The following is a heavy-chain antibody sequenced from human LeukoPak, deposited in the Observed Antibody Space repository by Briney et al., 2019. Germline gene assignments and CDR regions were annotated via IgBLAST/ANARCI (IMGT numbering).Heavy chain of an antibody. D-gene: IGHD2-15*01. J-gene: IGHJ6*02. CDR2: IYHSGST. CDR1: GYSISSGYY. Sequence: SETLSLTCTVSGYSISSGYYWGWIRPPPGKGLEWIGSIYHSGSTYYNPSLKSRVTISVDTSKNQFSLKLSSVTAADTAVYYCARVRGYCSSGSCGMDVWGQGTTVTVSS. CDR3: ARVRGYCSSGSCGMDV. V-gene: IGHV4-38-2*02.